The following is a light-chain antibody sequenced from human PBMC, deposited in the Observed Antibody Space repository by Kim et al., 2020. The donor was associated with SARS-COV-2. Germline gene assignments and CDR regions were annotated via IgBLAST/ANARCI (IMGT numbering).Light chain of an antibody. CDR3: QQYGSSPFT. CDR2: GAS. J-gene: IGKJ3*01. V-gene: IGKV3-20*01. Sequence: PGERATLSCRASQSVSSSYLAWYQQKPGQAPRLLIYGASSRATGIPDRFSGSGSGTDFTLTISRLEPEDFAVYYCQQYGSSPFTFGPGTKVDIK. CDR1: QSVSSSY.